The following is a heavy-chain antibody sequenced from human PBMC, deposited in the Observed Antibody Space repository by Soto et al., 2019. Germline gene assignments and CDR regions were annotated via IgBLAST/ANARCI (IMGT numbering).Heavy chain of an antibody. J-gene: IGHJ4*02. Sequence: GGSLRLSCTASGFTFSHAWMSWVRQAPGKGLELVGRIKSKGDGGTSDYAAPVKGRFSVSRDDSKNTLYLQMNSLKTEEISVYYCTKEQASYFVYWGQGTLVTVS. CDR3: TKEQASYFVY. V-gene: IGHV3-15*01. CDR2: IKSKGDGGTS. CDR1: GFTFSHAW.